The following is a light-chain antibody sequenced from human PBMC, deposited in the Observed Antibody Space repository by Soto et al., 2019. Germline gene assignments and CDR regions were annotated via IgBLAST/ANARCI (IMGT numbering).Light chain of an antibody. Sequence: QSALTQPASVSGSPGQSITISCTGTSSDVGVYNYVSWYQQHPGKAPKLMIYDVSNRPSGVSDRFSGSKSGNTASLTISGLQAEDEADDYCSSYTSSSTPVVFGGGTKLTAL. J-gene: IGLJ2*01. CDR2: DVS. V-gene: IGLV2-14*01. CDR1: SSDVGVYNY. CDR3: SSYTSSSTPVV.